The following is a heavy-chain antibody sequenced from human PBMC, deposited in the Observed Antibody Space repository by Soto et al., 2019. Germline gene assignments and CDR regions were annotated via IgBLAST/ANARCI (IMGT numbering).Heavy chain of an antibody. J-gene: IGHJ6*03. V-gene: IGHV3-33*01. CDR3: ARDWGAPNYYYYMDV. CDR1: GFTFSSYG. D-gene: IGHD3-16*01. Sequence: PGGSLRLSCAASGFTFSSYGMHWVRQAPGKGLEWVAVIWYDGSNKYYADSVKGRFTISRDNSKNTLYLQMNSLRAEDTAVYYCARDWGAPNYYYYMDVWGKGTTVTVSS. CDR2: IWYDGSNK.